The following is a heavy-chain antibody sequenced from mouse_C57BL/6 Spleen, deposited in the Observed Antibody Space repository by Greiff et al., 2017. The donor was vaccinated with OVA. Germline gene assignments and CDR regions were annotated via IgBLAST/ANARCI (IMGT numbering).Heavy chain of an antibody. J-gene: IGHJ3*01. V-gene: IGHV1-62-2*01. CDR2: FYPGSGSI. CDR1: GYTFTEYT. CDR3: ARHEDPGYYGSSYWFAY. Sequence: VQLQQSGAELVKPGASVKLSCKASGYTFTEYTIHWVKQRSGQGLEWIGWFYPGSGSIKYNEKFKDKATLTADKSSSTVYMELSRLTSEDSAVYFCARHEDPGYYGSSYWFAYWGQGTLVTVSA. D-gene: IGHD1-1*01.